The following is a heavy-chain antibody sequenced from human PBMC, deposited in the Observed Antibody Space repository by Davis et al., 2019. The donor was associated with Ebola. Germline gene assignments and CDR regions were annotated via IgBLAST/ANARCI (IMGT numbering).Heavy chain of an antibody. V-gene: IGHV4-4*02. Sequence: SETLSLTCAVSGGSISSSNWWSWVRQPPGKGLEWIGEIYHSGSTNYNPSLKSRVTISVDKSKNQFSLKLSSVTAADTAVYYCARDMAEWELMWDYFDYWGQGTLVTVSS. J-gene: IGHJ4*02. CDR2: IYHSGST. D-gene: IGHD1-26*01. CDR1: GGSISSSNW. CDR3: ARDMAEWELMWDYFDY.